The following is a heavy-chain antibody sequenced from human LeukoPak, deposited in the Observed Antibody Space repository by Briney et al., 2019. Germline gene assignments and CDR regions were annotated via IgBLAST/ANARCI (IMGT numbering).Heavy chain of an antibody. D-gene: IGHD1-1*01. CDR1: GGSISSNNW. J-gene: IGHJ4*02. CDR3: ARVNINNWHSCVY. V-gene: IGHV4-4*02. Sequence: PSGTLSLTCAVSGGSISSNNWWGWVRPPPGKGLEWIGEIYHSGSPNYNPSLKSRVTISVDKSRNHFSLNLSSVTAADTAVYYCARVNINNWHSCVYWGQGTLVTVSS. CDR2: IYHSGSP.